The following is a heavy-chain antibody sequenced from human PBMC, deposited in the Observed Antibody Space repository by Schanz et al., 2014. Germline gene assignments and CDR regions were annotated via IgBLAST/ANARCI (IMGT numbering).Heavy chain of an antibody. CDR2: IYYNGTNK. J-gene: IGHJ6*02. CDR3: AKELNRRGGQTNFYYYYGMDV. Sequence: QEQLVESGGGAVQPGRSLRLSCAASGFTFSSYGMHWVRQAPGKGLEWVALIYYNGTNKYYADSVKGRFTISRDNSQNTLYLQMNTLRTEATAVYYCAKELNRRGGQTNFYYYYGMDVWGQGTTVTVSS. D-gene: IGHD5-12*01. CDR1: GFTFSSYG. V-gene: IGHV3-30*18.